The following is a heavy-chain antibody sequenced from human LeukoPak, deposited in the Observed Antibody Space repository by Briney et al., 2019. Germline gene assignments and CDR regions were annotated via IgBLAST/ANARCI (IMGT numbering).Heavy chain of an antibody. V-gene: IGHV3-23*01. CDR1: GLTFSGCA. Sequence: GGSLRLSCAASGLTFSGCAMRWVRQAPGEGLEWVSLISYSGANSYYTDSVRGRFTISRDNSKDTLFLQMNSLRAEDTAIYYCARDMHLSTWGLGTMVTVSS. J-gene: IGHJ3*01. CDR3: ARDMHLST. CDR2: ISYSGANS. D-gene: IGHD2-15*01.